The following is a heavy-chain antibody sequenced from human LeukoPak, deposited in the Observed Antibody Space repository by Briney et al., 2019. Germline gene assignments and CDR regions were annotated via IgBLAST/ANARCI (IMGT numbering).Heavy chain of an antibody. Sequence: GASVKVSCKASGGTFSSYAISWVRQAPGQGLEWMGIINPSGGSTSYAQKFQGRVTMTRDTSTSTVYMELSSLRSEDTAVYYCFVGLDKREFDYWGQGTLVTVSS. D-gene: IGHD3-16*01. CDR2: INPSGGST. V-gene: IGHV1-46*01. CDR1: GGTFSSYA. CDR3: FVGLDKREFDY. J-gene: IGHJ4*02.